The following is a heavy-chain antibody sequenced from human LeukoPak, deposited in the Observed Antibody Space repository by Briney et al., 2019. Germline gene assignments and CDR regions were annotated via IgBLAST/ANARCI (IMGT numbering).Heavy chain of an antibody. CDR2: ISSNGGST. Sequence: GGSLRLSSAASGFTFSSYAMHWVRQAPGKGLEYVSAISSNGGSTYYANSVKGRFTISRDNSKNTLYLQMGSLRAEDMAVYYCARGRIRADYWGQGTLVTVSS. J-gene: IGHJ4*02. V-gene: IGHV3-64*01. CDR3: ARGRIRADY. CDR1: GFTFSSYA.